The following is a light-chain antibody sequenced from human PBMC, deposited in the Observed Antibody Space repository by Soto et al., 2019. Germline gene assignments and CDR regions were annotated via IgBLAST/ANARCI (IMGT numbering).Light chain of an antibody. CDR1: VSVASN. CDR3: QQYNTWPQS. V-gene: IGKV3-15*01. J-gene: IGKJ3*01. Sequence: EIVMTQSPATLSVSPGERATLSCRASVSVASNLAWYQQKPGQTPRLLIFGASTRATGSPARFSGSGSGTDFTLTITSLQSEDFAVYYCQQYNTWPQSFGPGTKVDV. CDR2: GAS.